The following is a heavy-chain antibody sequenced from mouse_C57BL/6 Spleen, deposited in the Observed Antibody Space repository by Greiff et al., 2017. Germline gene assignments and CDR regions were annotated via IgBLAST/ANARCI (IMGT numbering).Heavy chain of an antibody. CDR1: GYSITSGYD. Sequence: EVKLQESGPGMVKPSQSLSLTCTVTGYSITSGYDWHWIRHFPGNKLEWMGYISYSGSTNYNPSLKSRISITHDTSKNHVFLKLNSVTTEDTATYYCAREGDYSPLDYWGQGTTLTVSS. D-gene: IGHD1-1*01. J-gene: IGHJ2*01. CDR2: ISYSGST. V-gene: IGHV3-1*01. CDR3: AREGDYSPLDY.